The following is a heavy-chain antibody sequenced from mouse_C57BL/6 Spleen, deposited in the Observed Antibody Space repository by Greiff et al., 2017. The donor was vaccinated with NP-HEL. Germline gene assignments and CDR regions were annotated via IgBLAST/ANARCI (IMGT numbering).Heavy chain of an antibody. CDR1: GYTFTDYN. Sequence: EVQLQQSGPELVKPGASVKIPCKASGYTFTDYNMDWVKQSHGKSLEWIGDINPNNGGTIYNQKFKGKATLTVDKSSSTAYMELRSLTSEDTAVYYCVLSTVEGDWYFDVWGTGTTVTVSS. CDR2: INPNNGGT. CDR3: VLSTVEGDWYFDV. D-gene: IGHD1-1*01. J-gene: IGHJ1*03. V-gene: IGHV1-18*01.